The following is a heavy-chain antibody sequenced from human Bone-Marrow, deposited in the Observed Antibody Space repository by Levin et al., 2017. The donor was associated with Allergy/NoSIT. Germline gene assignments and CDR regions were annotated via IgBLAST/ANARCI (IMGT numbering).Heavy chain of an antibody. D-gene: IGHD6-13*01. CDR1: GFTVSSYW. CDR3: AASSIF. Sequence: LGESLKISCVASGFTVSSYWMYWVRQVPGKGLMYVSRIKSDGTTNYAESVEGRFTISRDSAKNTLYLQMNSLRVEDTGVYYCAASSIFWGQGALVTVSS. V-gene: IGHV3-74*01. J-gene: IGHJ4*02. CDR2: IKSDGTT.